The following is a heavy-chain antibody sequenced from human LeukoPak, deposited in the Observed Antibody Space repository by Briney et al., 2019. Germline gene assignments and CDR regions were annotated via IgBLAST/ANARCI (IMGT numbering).Heavy chain of an antibody. CDR2: IKQDGSEQ. CDR1: GFTFSSYW. D-gene: IGHD4-11*01. V-gene: IGHV3-7*03. Sequence: GGSLRLSCVGSGFTFSSYWMTWVRQAPGKGLEWVANIKQDGSEQNYVDSVKGRFTISRDHAKNSLSLQMNSLRADDTAVYYCVRYRMVYDYTDARRDYWGQGTLVTVSS. J-gene: IGHJ4*02. CDR3: VRYRMVYDYTDARRDY.